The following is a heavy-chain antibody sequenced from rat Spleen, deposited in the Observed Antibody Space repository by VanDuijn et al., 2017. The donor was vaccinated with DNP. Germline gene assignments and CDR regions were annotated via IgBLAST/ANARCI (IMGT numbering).Heavy chain of an antibody. Sequence: EVQLQESGPGLVKISQSLSLTCSVTGYSITNNYWAWIRKFPGNKMEWMGYISYSGTTGYNPSLKSRISITRDTSKRQFFLQLNSVTTEDTATYYCARAYYDGTYYPNWYFDFWGPGTTVTVSS. CDR2: ISYSGTT. J-gene: IGHJ1*01. CDR3: ARAYYDGTYYPNWYFDF. D-gene: IGHD1-12*02. CDR1: GYSITNNY. V-gene: IGHV3-1*01.